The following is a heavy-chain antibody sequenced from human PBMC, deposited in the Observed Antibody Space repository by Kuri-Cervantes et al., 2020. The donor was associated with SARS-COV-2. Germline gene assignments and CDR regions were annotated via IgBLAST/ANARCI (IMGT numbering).Heavy chain of an antibody. D-gene: IGHD3-3*01. CDR1: GYSISSGHY. V-gene: IGHV4-38-2*02. Sequence: GSLRLSCTVSGYSISSGHYWGWIRQPPGKGLEWIGSIYHSGSTYYNPSLESRVTISVDTSKNQFSLKLSSVTAADTAVYYCARYGVYYYYYYMDVWGKGTTVTVSS. J-gene: IGHJ6*03. CDR3: ARYGVYYYYYYMDV. CDR2: IYHSGST.